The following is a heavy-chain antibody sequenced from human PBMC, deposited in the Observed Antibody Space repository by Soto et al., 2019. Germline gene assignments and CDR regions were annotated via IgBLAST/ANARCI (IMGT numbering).Heavy chain of an antibody. J-gene: IGHJ3*02. CDR1: GGSVSSGGYY. D-gene: IGHD4-4*01. Sequence: SDSLSLTCTVSGGSVSSGGYYWSWIRQHPGKGLEWIGYIYYSGSTYYNPSLKSRVTISVDTSKNQFSLKLSSVTAADTAVYYCARETTVGNAFDIWGQGTMVTVSS. CDR3: ARETTVGNAFDI. V-gene: IGHV4-31*03. CDR2: IYYSGST.